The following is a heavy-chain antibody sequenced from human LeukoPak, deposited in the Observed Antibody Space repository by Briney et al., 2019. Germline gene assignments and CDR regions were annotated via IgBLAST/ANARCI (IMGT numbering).Heavy chain of an antibody. J-gene: IGHJ4*02. V-gene: IGHV4-59*01. D-gene: IGHD3-10*01. CDR2: IYYSGST. CDR1: GGSISSYY. CDR3: ARTRMRRGTGSYYFDY. Sequence: SETLSLTCTVSGGSISSYYWSWIRQPPGKGLEWIGYIYYSGSTNYNPSLKSRVTISVDTSKNQLSLKLSSVTAADTAVYYCARTRMRRGTGSYYFDYWGQGTLVTVSS.